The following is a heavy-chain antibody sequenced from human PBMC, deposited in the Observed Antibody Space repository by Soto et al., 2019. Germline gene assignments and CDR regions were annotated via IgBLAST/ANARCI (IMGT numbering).Heavy chain of an antibody. CDR1: GGSFSGYY. CDR3: ARFAVTKNAFDI. J-gene: IGHJ3*02. V-gene: IGHV4-34*10. Sequence: NPSXTRSLTCAVYGGSFSGYYWSWIRQPPGKGLEWIGEXNRSGXTHYNQYLKSXXTMSIDTXXNQFYLELSSVTAADTAVYYCARFAVTKNAFDIWGQGTMVTVSS. D-gene: IGHD3-3*01. CDR2: XNRSGXT.